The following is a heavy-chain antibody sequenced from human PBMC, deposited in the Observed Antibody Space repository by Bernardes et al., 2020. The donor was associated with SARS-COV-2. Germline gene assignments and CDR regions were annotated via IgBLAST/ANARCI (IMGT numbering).Heavy chain of an antibody. CDR2: IHHSGST. CDR1: GGSFSSTNW. V-gene: IGHV4-4*02. Sequence: SETLSLTCAVSGGSFSSTNWWCRVRPPPGRGLAWIGEIHHSGSTNYNPSLNRRITISVDKSKNQFSLKLSSVTAADTAVYYCVRATSRWLQLRTRAFDIWSQGTMVTFSS. J-gene: IGHJ3*02. CDR3: VRATSRWLQLRTRAFDI. D-gene: IGHD5-12*01.